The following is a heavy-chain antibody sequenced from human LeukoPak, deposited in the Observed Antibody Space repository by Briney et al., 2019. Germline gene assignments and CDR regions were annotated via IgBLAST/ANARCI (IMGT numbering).Heavy chain of an antibody. D-gene: IGHD4-17*01. J-gene: IGHJ6*02. CDR2: IYYSGST. CDR1: GGSISSYY. V-gene: IGHV4-59*08. CDR3: ARVDSGDHYYYYGMDV. Sequence: SETLSLTCTVSGGSISSYYWSWIRQPPGKGLEWIGYIYYSGSTNYNPSLKSRVTISVDTSKNQFSLKLSSVTAADTAVYYCARVDSGDHYYYYGMDVWSQGTTVTVSS.